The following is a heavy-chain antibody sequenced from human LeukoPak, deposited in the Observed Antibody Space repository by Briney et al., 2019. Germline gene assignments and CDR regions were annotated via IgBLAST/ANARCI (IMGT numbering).Heavy chain of an antibody. CDR2: INPNSGGT. D-gene: IGHD3-16*01. CDR1: GYTFTGYY. J-gene: IGHJ4*02. CDR3: ARGDIGGRGAFDY. Sequence: GASVKVSCKASGYTFTGYYMHWVRQAPGQGLEGMGWINPNSGGTNYAQKFQGRVTMTRDTSISTAYMELSRLRSDDTAVYYCARGDIGGRGAFDYWGQGTLVTVSS. V-gene: IGHV1-2*02.